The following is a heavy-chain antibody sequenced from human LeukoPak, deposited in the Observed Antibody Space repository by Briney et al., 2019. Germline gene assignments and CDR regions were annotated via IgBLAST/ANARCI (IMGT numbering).Heavy chain of an antibody. D-gene: IGHD3-22*01. CDR1: GGSISSGGYY. V-gene: IGHV4-30-2*01. CDR2: IYHSGST. CDR3: ARAPYSSYGDY. J-gene: IGHJ4*02. Sequence: SETPSLTCNVSGGSISSGGYYWSWIRQPPGKGLEWIGYIYHSGSTYYNPSLKSRVTISVDRSKNQFSLKLSSVTAADTAVYYCARAPYSSYGDYWGQGTLVTVAS.